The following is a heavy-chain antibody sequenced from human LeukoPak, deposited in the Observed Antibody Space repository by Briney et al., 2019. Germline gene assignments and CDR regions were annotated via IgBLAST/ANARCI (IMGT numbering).Heavy chain of an antibody. Sequence: PGGSLRLSCAASGFTFSNYAMNWVRQAPGKGLEWVSVISGSGDSTYYADSVKGRFTISRDNSKNTLYLQMNSLRAEDTAVYYCARPGRRDMTTVTEGYFDYWGQGTLVTVSS. D-gene: IGHD4-17*01. CDR1: GFTFSNYA. CDR2: ISGSGDST. J-gene: IGHJ4*02. CDR3: ARPGRRDMTTVTEGYFDY. V-gene: IGHV3-23*01.